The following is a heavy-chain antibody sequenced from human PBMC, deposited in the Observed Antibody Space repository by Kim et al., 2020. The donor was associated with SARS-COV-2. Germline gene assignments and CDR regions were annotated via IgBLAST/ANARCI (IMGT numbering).Heavy chain of an antibody. D-gene: IGHD6-13*01. CDR1: GFTFSDYY. CDR2: LSSSTGYT. J-gene: IGHJ4*01. CDR3: ARVLQGSSSWYYFDY. V-gene: IGHV3-11*05. Sequence: GGSLRLSCAASGFTFSDYYMSWIRQAPGEGLEWVSYLSSSTGYTNYADSVKGRFTISRDNAKNSLYLQMNSLRAEDTAVYYCARVLQGSSSWYYFDYWG.